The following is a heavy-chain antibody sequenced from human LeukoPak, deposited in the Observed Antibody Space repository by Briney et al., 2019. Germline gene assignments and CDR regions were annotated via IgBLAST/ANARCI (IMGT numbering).Heavy chain of an antibody. J-gene: IGHJ4*02. D-gene: IGHD2-2*01. V-gene: IGHV4-59*08. CDR1: GGSISSYY. Sequence: SETLSLTCTVSGGSISSYYWSWIRQPPGKGLEWIGYIYYSGSTNYNPSLKSRVTISVDTSKNQFSLKLTSVTAADTAVYYCARQGCSSTSCYDYWGQGTLVTVSS. CDR2: IYYSGST. CDR3: ARQGCSSTSCYDY.